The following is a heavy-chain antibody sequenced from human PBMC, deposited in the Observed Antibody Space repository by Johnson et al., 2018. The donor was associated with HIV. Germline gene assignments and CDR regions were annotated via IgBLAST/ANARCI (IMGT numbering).Heavy chain of an antibody. CDR1: GFTFGDFA. V-gene: IGHV3-49*04. D-gene: IGHD3-22*01. CDR2: IRTKRNGGTT. Sequence: VQLVESGGGLVQPGRSLRLSCTASGFTFGDFALSWVRQAPGKGLEWIGFIRTKRNGGTTEYAASVKGRFSISRDDSKSIAYLKMNSLRTEDTALYYCHFYDSSGIFGVDVFDIWGQVTMVTVSS. J-gene: IGHJ3*02. CDR3: HFYDSSGIFGVDVFDI.